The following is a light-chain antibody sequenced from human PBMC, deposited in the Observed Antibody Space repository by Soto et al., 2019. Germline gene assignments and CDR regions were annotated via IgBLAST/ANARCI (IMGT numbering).Light chain of an antibody. J-gene: IGKJ2*01. CDR2: KAS. CDR1: QRISTW. CDR3: QQYDSYPYT. Sequence: DIQMTQSPSTLPASVGDRVTITCRASQRISTWLAWYQQQPGKAPKLLIYKASSLQSGVPSRFSGRGSGTQFTLTINTLQPDDFATYYCQQYDSYPYTFGQGTKLEIK. V-gene: IGKV1-5*03.